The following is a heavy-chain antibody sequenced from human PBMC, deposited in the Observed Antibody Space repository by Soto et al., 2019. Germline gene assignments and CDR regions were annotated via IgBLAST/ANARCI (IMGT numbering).Heavy chain of an antibody. CDR2: IYYSGST. CDR3: AISSGYADWFDP. D-gene: IGHD3-22*01. CDR1: GGSISSGGYY. J-gene: IGHJ5*02. Sequence: QVQLQESGPGLVKPSQTLSLTCTVSGGSISSGGYYWSWIRQHPGKGLEWTGYIYYSGSTYYNPSLKSRVTISVDTSKNQFSLKLRSVTAAGTAVYYCAISSGYADWFDPWGQGTLVTVSS. V-gene: IGHV4-31*03.